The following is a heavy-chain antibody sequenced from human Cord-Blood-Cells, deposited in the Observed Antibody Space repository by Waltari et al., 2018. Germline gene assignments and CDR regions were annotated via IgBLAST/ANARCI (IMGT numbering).Heavy chain of an antibody. J-gene: IGHJ4*02. CDR1: GERASTNGDA. Sequence: QVLLQQSGPGLVKHSQNPSLTSPITGERASTNGDASTAHRQSPSRGLEWLGRTYNRSKWYNDYAVSVKSRITINPDTSKNQFSLQLNSVTPEDTAVYYCARTGEEDYDYWGQGTLVTVSS. D-gene: IGHD7-27*01. CDR3: ARTGEEDYDY. CDR2: TYNRSKWYN. V-gene: IGHV6-1*01.